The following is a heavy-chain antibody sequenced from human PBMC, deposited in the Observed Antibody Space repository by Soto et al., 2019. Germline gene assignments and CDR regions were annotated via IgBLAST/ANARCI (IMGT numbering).Heavy chain of an antibody. Sequence: QVQLQESGPGLVKPSETLSLTCTVSGGSISSYYWSWIRQPPGKGLEWIGYIYYSGSTNYNPSLKXRXTXXVDTSKTQSSLKLSSVTAADTAVYYCARFNWYFDLWGRGTLVTVSS. V-gene: IGHV4-59*08. CDR2: IYYSGST. CDR3: ARFNWYFDL. CDR1: GGSISSYY. J-gene: IGHJ2*01.